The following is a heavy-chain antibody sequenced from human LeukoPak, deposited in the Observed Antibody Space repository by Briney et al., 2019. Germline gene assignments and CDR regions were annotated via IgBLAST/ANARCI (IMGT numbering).Heavy chain of an antibody. Sequence: GGSLRLSCAASGFTFSSYAMSWVRQAPGKGLEWVSVIYSGGSTYYADSVKGRFTISRDNSKNTLYLQMNSLRAEDTAVYYCARGASTVVNYWGQGTLVTVSS. J-gene: IGHJ4*02. CDR1: GFTFSSYA. V-gene: IGHV3-53*01. CDR3: ARGASTVVNY. D-gene: IGHD4-23*01. CDR2: IYSGGST.